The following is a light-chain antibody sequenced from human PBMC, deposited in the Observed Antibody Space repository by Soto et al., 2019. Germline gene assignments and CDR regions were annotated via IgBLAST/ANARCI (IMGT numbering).Light chain of an antibody. V-gene: IGLV7-43*01. CDR1: XGAVTSGDS. J-gene: IGLJ3*02. Sequence: QAVVTQEPSLTVSPGRTVTLTCGSSXGAVTSGDSPNWFQQKPGQAPRTLIYNTNIKHSSTPARFSGSLLGGRAALTLSGVQPEDEAEYYCLLYNGGVWVFGGGTQLTVL. CDR3: LLYNGGVWV. CDR2: NTN.